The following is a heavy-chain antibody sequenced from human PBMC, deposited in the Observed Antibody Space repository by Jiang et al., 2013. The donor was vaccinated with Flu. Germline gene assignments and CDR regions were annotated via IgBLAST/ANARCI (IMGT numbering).Heavy chain of an antibody. D-gene: IGHD2-15*01. J-gene: IGHJ4*02. V-gene: IGHV5-51*01. CDR1: RLQFYHLL. CDR2: IYPGDSDT. CDR3: ARIDGVVAATPYYFDY. Sequence: LVESGAEVKKPGESLKISCKVSRLQFYHLLDRLGAPDARERPGVDGIIYPGDSDTRYSPSFEGQVTISADKSTSTAYLQWSSLKASDTAMYYCARIDGVVAATPYYFDYWGQGTLVTVSS.